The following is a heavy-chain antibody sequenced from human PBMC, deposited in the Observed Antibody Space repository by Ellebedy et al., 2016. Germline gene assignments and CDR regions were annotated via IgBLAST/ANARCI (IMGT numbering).Heavy chain of an antibody. Sequence: ETLSLTCTASGFIFTSHTMSWVRQAPGKGLEWVSAVNSVGDTNYEESAKGRFTVSRDNSENTLHLQMSGLRAEDTAVYYCARGSKDSDSGAYLPFDSWGQGTLVTVSS. CDR2: VNSVGDT. J-gene: IGHJ4*02. V-gene: IGHV3-23*01. D-gene: IGHD3-10*01. CDR3: ARGSKDSDSGAYLPFDS. CDR1: GFIFTSHT.